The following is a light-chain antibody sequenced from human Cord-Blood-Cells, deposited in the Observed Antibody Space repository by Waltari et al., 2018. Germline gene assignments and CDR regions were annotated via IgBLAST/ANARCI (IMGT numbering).Light chain of an antibody. CDR2: EVS. Sequence: QSALTQPPSASGSPGQSVTTSCPGTSSDVGGYNYVSWYQQHPGKAPKLMIYEVSKRPAGVPDRLSGSKSGNTASLTFSGLQAEDEADYYGSSYAGSNNLVFGGGTKLTVL. CDR3: SSYAGSNNLV. CDR1: SSDVGGYNY. V-gene: IGLV2-8*01. J-gene: IGLJ2*01.